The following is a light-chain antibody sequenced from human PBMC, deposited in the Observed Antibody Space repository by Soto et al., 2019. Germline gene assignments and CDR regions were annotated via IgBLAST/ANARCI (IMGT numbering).Light chain of an antibody. Sequence: QSALTQPPSASGSPGQSVTISCTGTSSDVGIYNYVSWYQQYPGKAPKLMIYEVSKRPSGVPDRFSGSKSGNTASLTVSGLQAEDEADYYCAAWDDSLNGPVFGGGTKLTVL. V-gene: IGLV2-8*01. J-gene: IGLJ2*01. CDR2: EVS. CDR1: SSDVGIYNY. CDR3: AAWDDSLNGPV.